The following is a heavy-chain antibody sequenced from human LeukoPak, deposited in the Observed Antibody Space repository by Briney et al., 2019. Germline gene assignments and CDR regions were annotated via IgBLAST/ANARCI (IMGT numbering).Heavy chain of an antibody. V-gene: IGHV4-59*01. CDR1: GGAITGYY. Sequence: PSETLSLTCTVSGGAITGYYWSWIRQPPGKGLEWIGYIYYSGSTNYNPSLKSRVTMSVDTSKKQFSLKLSSVTAADTAVYYCARGRPPHDYGTLFDYWGQGTLVTVSS. CDR3: ARGRPPHDYGTLFDY. D-gene: IGHD4-17*01. CDR2: IYYSGST. J-gene: IGHJ4*02.